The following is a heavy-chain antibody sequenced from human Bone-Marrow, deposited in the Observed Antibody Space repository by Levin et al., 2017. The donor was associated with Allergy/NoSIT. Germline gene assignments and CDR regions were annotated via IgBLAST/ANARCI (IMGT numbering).Heavy chain of an antibody. Sequence: GGSLRLSCAASGFTFSNHWMEWVRQIPGKGLEWVSHINSDGSSTTYADSVKGRFTISRDNAKNTVSLQMNSLRVEDTAVYFCADIGQDYWGQGTLVTVSS. V-gene: IGHV3-74*01. CDR1: GFTFSNHW. CDR2: INSDGSST. CDR3: ADIGQDY. D-gene: IGHD2-15*01. J-gene: IGHJ4*02.